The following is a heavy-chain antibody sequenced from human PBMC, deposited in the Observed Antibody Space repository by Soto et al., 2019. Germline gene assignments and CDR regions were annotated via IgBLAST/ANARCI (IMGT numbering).Heavy chain of an antibody. Sequence: GGSLRLSCATSGFTFSNYAMSWVRQAPGKGLEWVSYISRSTKYIDYAGSVKGRFTVSRDNAKNSLYLQMNSLRAEDTAVYYCAGDCSGGSCYSSDGAFDIWGQGTMVTVSS. D-gene: IGHD2-15*01. V-gene: IGHV3-21*04. CDR3: AGDCSGGSCYSSDGAFDI. CDR2: ISRSTKYI. J-gene: IGHJ3*02. CDR1: GFTFSNYA.